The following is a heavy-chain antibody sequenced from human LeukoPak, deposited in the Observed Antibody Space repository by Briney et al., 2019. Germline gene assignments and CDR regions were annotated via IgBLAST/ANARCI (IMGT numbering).Heavy chain of an antibody. J-gene: IGHJ3*02. Sequence: PSETLSLTCAVYGGSFSGYYWSWIRQPAGKGLEWIGRIYTSGSTNYNPSLKSRVTMSVDTSKNQFSLKLSSVTAADTAVYYCARYCSGGSCGGRNAFDIWGQGTMVTVSS. V-gene: IGHV4-59*10. CDR3: ARYCSGGSCGGRNAFDI. D-gene: IGHD2-15*01. CDR2: IYTSGST. CDR1: GGSFSGYY.